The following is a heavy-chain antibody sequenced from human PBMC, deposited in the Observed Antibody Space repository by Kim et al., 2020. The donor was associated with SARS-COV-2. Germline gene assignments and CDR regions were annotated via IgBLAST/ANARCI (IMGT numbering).Heavy chain of an antibody. V-gene: IGHV1-18*04. D-gene: IGHD3-3*01. CDR2: ISAYNGNT. J-gene: IGHJ6*02. CDR1: GYTFTSYG. Sequence: ASVKVSCKASGYTFTSYGISWVRQAPGQGLEWMGWISAYNGNTNYAQKLQGRVTMTTDTSTSTAYMELRSLRSDDTAVYYCARLAYYDFWSGLNYYYYGMDVWGQGTPVTVSS. CDR3: ARLAYYDFWSGLNYYYYGMDV.